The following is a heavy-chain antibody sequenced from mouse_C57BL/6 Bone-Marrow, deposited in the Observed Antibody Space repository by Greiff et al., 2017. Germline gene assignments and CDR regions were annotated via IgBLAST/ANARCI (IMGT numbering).Heavy chain of an antibody. D-gene: IGHD1-1*01. J-gene: IGHJ1*03. CDR1: GYTFTSYW. Sequence: QVHVKQPGAELVMPGASVKLSCKASGYTFTSYWMHWVKQRPGQGLEWIGEIDPSDSYTNYNQKFKGKSTLTVDKSSSTAYMQLSSLTSEDSAVYYCARSGHYYGSSYGYFDVWGTGTTGTVSS. CDR3: ARSGHYYGSSYGYFDV. CDR2: IDPSDSYT. V-gene: IGHV1-69*01.